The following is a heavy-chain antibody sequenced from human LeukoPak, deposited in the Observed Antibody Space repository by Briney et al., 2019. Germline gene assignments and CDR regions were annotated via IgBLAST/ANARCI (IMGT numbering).Heavy chain of an antibody. CDR1: GGPFNGYY. Sequence: PSETLSLTCAVYGGPFNGYYWSWIRQPPGKGVEWIGEINHSGSTSYNPSLKSRVTISVDTSKNQFSLKLSSVTAADTAVYYCARGGGITFDYWGQGTLVTVSS. J-gene: IGHJ4*02. CDR3: ARGGGITFDY. CDR2: INHSGST. V-gene: IGHV4-34*01. D-gene: IGHD2/OR15-2a*01.